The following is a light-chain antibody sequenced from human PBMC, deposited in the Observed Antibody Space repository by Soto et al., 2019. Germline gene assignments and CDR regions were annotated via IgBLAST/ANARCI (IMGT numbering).Light chain of an antibody. CDR2: EAS. CDR1: QGISNY. Sequence: DIQMTQSPSSLSASVGDRVTITCRASQGISNYLAWYQQKPGKLPKLLIYEASTLQSGVPSRFSGSGFGTDFTLPHRRLPPEDVGAYYCQKYNRAPFTFGPGTKVDIK. J-gene: IGKJ3*01. V-gene: IGKV1-27*01. CDR3: QKYNRAPFT.